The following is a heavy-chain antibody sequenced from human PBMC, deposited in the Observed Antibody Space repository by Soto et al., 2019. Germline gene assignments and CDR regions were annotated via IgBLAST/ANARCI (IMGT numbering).Heavy chain of an antibody. J-gene: IGHJ4*02. CDR1: GVSIRASSYY. Sequence: QMQLQESGPGLVKPSETLSLTCTVSGVSIRASSYYWGWIRQPPGKGLEWIGTIYYNGETFYHPSLKSRSTMSIHTSKNQFSLKMTSVTAADTAVYYCARHGSYWGQGTLVTVSS. V-gene: IGHV4-39*01. CDR3: ARHGSY. CDR2: IYYNGET.